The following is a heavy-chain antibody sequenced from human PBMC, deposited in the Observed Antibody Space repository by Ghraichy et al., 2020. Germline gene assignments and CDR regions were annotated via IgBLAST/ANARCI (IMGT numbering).Heavy chain of an antibody. Sequence: SETLSLTCAVYGGSFSGYYWSWIRQPPGKGLDWIGEINHSGSTNYNPSLKSRVTISVDTSKNQFSLKLSSVTAADTAVYYCARGTVASYWGQGTLVTVSS. D-gene: IGHD4-17*01. J-gene: IGHJ4*02. CDR2: INHSGST. CDR1: GGSFSGYY. V-gene: IGHV4-34*01. CDR3: ARGTVASY.